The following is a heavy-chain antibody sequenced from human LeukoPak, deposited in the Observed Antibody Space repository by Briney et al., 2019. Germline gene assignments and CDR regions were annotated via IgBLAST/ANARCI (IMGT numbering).Heavy chain of an antibody. CDR3: ASPIAWYEYFQH. D-gene: IGHD6-13*01. CDR1: GYTFTSYY. Sequence: ASVKVSCKASGYTFTSYYMHWVRQAPGQGLEWMGIINPSGGSTSYAQKFQGRVTMTRDTSISTAYMELSRLRSDDTAVYYCASPIAWYEYFQHWGQGTLVTVSS. V-gene: IGHV1-46*01. CDR2: INPSGGST. J-gene: IGHJ1*01.